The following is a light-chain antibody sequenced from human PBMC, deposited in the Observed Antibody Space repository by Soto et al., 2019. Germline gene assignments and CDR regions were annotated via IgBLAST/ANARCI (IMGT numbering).Light chain of an antibody. J-gene: IGKJ1*01. CDR3: QQYNNWPPWT. CDR2: GAS. Sequence: AWYQQKPGQAPRLLIYGASTRATGIPARFSGSGSGTEFTLTISSLQSEDFAVYYCQQYNNWPPWTFGQGTMVEIK. V-gene: IGKV3-15*01.